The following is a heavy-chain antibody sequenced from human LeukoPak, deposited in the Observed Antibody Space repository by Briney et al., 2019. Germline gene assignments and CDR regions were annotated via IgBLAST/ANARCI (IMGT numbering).Heavy chain of an antibody. J-gene: IGHJ4*02. Sequence: SETLSLTCTVSGGSISSYYWSWIRQPPGKGLEWIGEINHSGSTNYNPSLKSRVTISVDTSKNQFSLKLSSVTAADTAVYYCARGGGGKRPPFGYWGQGTLVTVSS. CDR1: GGSISSYY. V-gene: IGHV4-34*01. CDR3: ARGGGGKRPPFGY. CDR2: INHSGST. D-gene: IGHD4-23*01.